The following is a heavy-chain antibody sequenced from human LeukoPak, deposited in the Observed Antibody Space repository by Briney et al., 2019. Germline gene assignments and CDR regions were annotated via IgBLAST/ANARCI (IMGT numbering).Heavy chain of an antibody. CDR2: ISGTGGRT. CDR3: AKDQGSITVFDY. V-gene: IGHV3-23*01. Sequence: GGSLRLSCAASGFTFNSYAMSWVRQAPGKGLEWVSAISGTGGRTYYADSVKGRFTISRDNSKNTLYLQMNSLRAEDTAVYYCAKDQGSITVFDYWGQGTLVTVSS. CDR1: GFTFNSYA. D-gene: IGHD3-3*01. J-gene: IGHJ4*02.